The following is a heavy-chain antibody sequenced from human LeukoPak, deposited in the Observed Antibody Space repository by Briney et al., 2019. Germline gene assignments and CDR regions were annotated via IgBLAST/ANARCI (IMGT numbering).Heavy chain of an antibody. CDR2: VYNSGNT. D-gene: IGHD4-11*01. V-gene: IGHV4-30-4*07. CDR1: GGSISSGAYS. CDR3: ARSDHSNYIFDY. Sequence: PSETLSLTCAVSGGSISSGAYSWSWIRQPLGKGLEWIGYVYNSGNTYYNPSLKSRVTISVDTSKNQFSLKLSSVTAADTAVYFCARSDHSNYIFDYWGQGTLVTVSS. J-gene: IGHJ4*02.